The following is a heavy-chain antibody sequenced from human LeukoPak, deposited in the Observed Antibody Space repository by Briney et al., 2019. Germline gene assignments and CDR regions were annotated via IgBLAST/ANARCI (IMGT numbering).Heavy chain of an antibody. Sequence: ASVKVSCNASGYTFTSYGISWVRQAPGQGLGWMGWISAYNGNTNYAQKLQGRVTMTTDTSTSTAYMELRSLRSDDTAVYYCARDRSRSGSYYRPSVWNYWGQGTLVTVSS. CDR3: ARDRSRSGSYYRPSVWNY. CDR2: ISAYNGNT. D-gene: IGHD3-10*01. V-gene: IGHV1-18*01. CDR1: GYTFTSYG. J-gene: IGHJ4*02.